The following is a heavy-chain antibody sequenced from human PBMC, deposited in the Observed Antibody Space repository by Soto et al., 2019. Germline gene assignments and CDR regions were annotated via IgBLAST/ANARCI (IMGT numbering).Heavy chain of an antibody. CDR2: IIPIFGTA. Sequence: QVQLVQSGAEVKKPGSSVKVSCKASGGTFSSYAISWVRQAPGQGLEWMGGIIPIFGTANYAQKFQGRVTITADESTSTAYMELSSLRSEDTAVYYCARERDYYGSGEKNWFDPWGQGTLVTVSS. CDR3: ARERDYYGSGEKNWFDP. CDR1: GGTFSSYA. J-gene: IGHJ5*02. V-gene: IGHV1-69*01. D-gene: IGHD3-10*01.